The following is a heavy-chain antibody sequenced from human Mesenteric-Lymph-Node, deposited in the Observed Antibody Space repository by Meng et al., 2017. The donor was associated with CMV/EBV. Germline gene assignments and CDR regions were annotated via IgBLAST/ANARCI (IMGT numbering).Heavy chain of an antibody. V-gene: IGHV1-2*06. CDR2: INPKTGGR. Sequence: QVQLVQSGAEEKKPGASVRVSCKASGYTFIDYYINWVRQAPGQGLEWMGRINPKTGGRSYAQNFQGRVTMTRDTSINTAYMEVNRLNSDDTAMYYCARDRDTDWYSPFDYWGPGTLVTVSS. CDR3: ARDRDTDWYSPFDY. J-gene: IGHJ4*02. D-gene: IGHD3-9*01. CDR1: GYTFIDYY.